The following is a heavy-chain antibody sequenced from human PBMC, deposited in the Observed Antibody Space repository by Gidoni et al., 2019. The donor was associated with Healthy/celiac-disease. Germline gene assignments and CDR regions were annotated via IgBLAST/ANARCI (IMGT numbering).Heavy chain of an antibody. Sequence: EVQLVESGGGLVKPGGSLSLSCAASGFPFSSYSMNWVRQAPGKGLEWVSSISSSSSYIYYADSVKGRFTISRDNAKNSLYLQMNSLRAEDTAVYYCAREGQQLVRSDAFDIWGQGTMVTVSS. CDR2: ISSSSSYI. J-gene: IGHJ3*02. D-gene: IGHD6-13*01. CDR3: AREGQQLVRSDAFDI. V-gene: IGHV3-21*01. CDR1: GFPFSSYS.